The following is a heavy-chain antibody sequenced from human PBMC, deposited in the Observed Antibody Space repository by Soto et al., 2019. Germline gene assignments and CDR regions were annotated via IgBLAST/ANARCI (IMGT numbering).Heavy chain of an antibody. CDR2: IYYSGST. V-gene: IGHV4-39*01. D-gene: IGHD3-10*01. Sequence: QLQLQESGPGLVKPSETLSLTCTVSGGSISSSSYYWGWIRQPPGKGLEWIGSIYYSGSTYYNPSLKSRVTISVDTSKNQFSLKLSSVTAADTAVYYCARHDYGSGSSFDYWGQGTLVTVSS. J-gene: IGHJ4*02. CDR1: GGSISSSSYY. CDR3: ARHDYGSGSSFDY.